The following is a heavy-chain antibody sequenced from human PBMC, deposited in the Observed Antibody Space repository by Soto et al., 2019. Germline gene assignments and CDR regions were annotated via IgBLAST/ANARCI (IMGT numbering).Heavy chain of an antibody. CDR2: IYYSGST. Sequence: PSETLSLTCTVSGGSISSSSYYWGWIRQPPGKGLEWIGYIYYSGSTYYNPSLKSRVTISVDTPKNQFSLKLSSVTAADTAVYYCAKDGGYAYYDSSGYYFGYSGQGTLVTVSS. D-gene: IGHD3-22*01. CDR3: AKDGGYAYYDSSGYYFGY. J-gene: IGHJ4*02. V-gene: IGHV4-39*07. CDR1: GGSISSSSYY.